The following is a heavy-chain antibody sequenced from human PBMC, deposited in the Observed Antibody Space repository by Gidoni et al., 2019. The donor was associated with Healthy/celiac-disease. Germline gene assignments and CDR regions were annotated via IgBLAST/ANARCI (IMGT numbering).Heavy chain of an antibody. J-gene: IGHJ6*02. Sequence: QVQLQESGPGLVKPSQTLSLTCTVSGGSISSGSYYWRWIRQPAGKGLEWIGRIYTSGSTNYNPSLKSRVTISVDTSKNQFSLKLSSVTAADTAVYYCARDRRLLFDYYYYYGMDVWGQGTTVTVSS. CDR1: GGSISSGSYY. V-gene: IGHV4-61*02. CDR2: IYTSGST. CDR3: ARDRRLLFDYYYYYGMDV. D-gene: IGHD3-3*01.